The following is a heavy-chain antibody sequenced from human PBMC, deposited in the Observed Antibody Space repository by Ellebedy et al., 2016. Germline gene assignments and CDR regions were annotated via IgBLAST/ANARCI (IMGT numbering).Heavy chain of an antibody. CDR1: GFTFRNFF. V-gene: IGHV3-23*01. Sequence: GESLKISXVASGFTFRNFFMSWVRQAPGKGLEWVSTISGDGRRTFFADSVRGRFTISRDNSRSTLFLQMNSLRVEDTAVYYCYYGHYSASWGQGTLVTVSS. CDR3: YYGHYSAS. J-gene: IGHJ4*02. D-gene: IGHD4-17*01. CDR2: ISGDGRRT.